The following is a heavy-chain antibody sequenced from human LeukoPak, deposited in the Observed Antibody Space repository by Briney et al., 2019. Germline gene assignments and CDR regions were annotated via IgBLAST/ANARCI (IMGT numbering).Heavy chain of an antibody. Sequence: SETLSLTCAVYGGSFSGYYWSWIRQPPGKGLEWIGQINHSGSTNYNPSLKSRVTISVDTSKNQFSLKLSSVTAADTAVYYCARAPTVTNWFDPWGQGTLVTVSS. CDR1: GGSFSGYY. CDR2: INHSGST. J-gene: IGHJ5*02. D-gene: IGHD4-17*01. CDR3: ARAPTVTNWFDP. V-gene: IGHV4-34*01.